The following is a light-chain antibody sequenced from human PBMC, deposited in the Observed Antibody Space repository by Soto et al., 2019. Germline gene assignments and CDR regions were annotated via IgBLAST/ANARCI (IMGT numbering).Light chain of an antibody. V-gene: IGKV3-20*01. CDR1: QSVSSSY. CDR2: GAS. CDR3: QQYGSSPRT. Sequence: EIVLTQSPGTLSLSPGERATLSCRASQSVSSSYLAWYQQKPGQAPRLLIYGASSRATGIPDRCSGSGSGTDFTLTISRLEPEDFAVYYFQQYGSSPRTFGQGTKVEIK. J-gene: IGKJ1*01.